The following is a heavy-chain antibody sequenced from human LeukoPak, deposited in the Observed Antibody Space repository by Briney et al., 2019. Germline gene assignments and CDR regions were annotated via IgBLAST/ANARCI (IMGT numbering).Heavy chain of an antibody. CDR1: GFTFSKYW. Sequence: GGSLRLSCAASGFTFSKYWTNWVRQAPGKGLEWVANIKQDGSEKNYVDSVKGRFTISRDNAQNSLYLRMNSLRAEDTAVYYCARVVGDTSSYLPFYWGQGTLVTVSS. J-gene: IGHJ4*02. CDR2: IKQDGSEK. CDR3: ARVVGDTSSYLPFY. V-gene: IGHV3-7*05. D-gene: IGHD3-22*01.